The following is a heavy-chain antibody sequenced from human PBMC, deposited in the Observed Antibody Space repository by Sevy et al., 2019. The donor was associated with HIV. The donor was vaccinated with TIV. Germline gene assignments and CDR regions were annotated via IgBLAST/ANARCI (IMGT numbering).Heavy chain of an antibody. CDR2: ISYEGSNK. CDR3: ARDLGQQLQTDY. V-gene: IGHV3-30-3*01. J-gene: IGHJ4*02. Sequence: GGSLRLSCAASGFTFSSYAMHWVRQAPGKGLEWVAVISYEGSNKYYADSVKGRFTISKDNSKNTLYLQMNSLRAEDTAVYYCARDLGQQLQTDYWGQGTLVTVSS. CDR1: GFTFSSYA. D-gene: IGHD6-13*01.